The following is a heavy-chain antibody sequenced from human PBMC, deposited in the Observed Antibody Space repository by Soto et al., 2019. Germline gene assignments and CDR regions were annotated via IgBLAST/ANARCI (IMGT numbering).Heavy chain of an antibody. V-gene: IGHV3-66*01. CDR1: GFTVSSKY. CDR3: ARDEVHCSGGICYGVPMDV. Sequence: EVPLVESGGDLVQPGGSLRLSCAASGFTVSSKYMSWVRQAPGKGLEWVAVIQRGGSIYYADSVKGRFAISRDSSKNTLYLQMNSLRVEDTAVYYCARDEVHCSGGICYGVPMDVWGKGPTVTVSS. CDR2: IQRGGSI. D-gene: IGHD2-15*01. J-gene: IGHJ6*03.